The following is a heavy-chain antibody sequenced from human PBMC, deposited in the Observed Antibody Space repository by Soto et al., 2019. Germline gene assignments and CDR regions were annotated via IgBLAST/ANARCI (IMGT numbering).Heavy chain of an antibody. V-gene: IGHV3-33*01. CDR1: GFTFSSYG. D-gene: IGHD2-15*01. J-gene: IGHJ5*02. Sequence: GGSLRLSCAAPGFTFSSYGMHWVRQAPGKGLEWVAVIWYDGSNKYYADSVKGRFTISRDNSKNTLYLQMNSLRAEDTAVYYCAREVYCSGGSCYSPSFVPWDQGALVTVSS. CDR3: AREVYCSGGSCYSPSFVP. CDR2: IWYDGSNK.